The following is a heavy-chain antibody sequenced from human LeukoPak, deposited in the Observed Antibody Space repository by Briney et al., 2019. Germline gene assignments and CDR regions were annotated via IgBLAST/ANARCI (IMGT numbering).Heavy chain of an antibody. D-gene: IGHD3-3*01. CDR1: GYTFTSYG. CDR3: ARVRKLRFLEWLLYRTRRDYYYYYYYMDV. V-gene: IGHV1-18*01. J-gene: IGHJ6*03. CDR2: ISAYNGNT. Sequence: ASVKVSCKASGYTFTSYGISWVRQAPGQGLEWMGWISAYNGNTNYAQKLQGRVTMTTDTSTSTAYMELRSLRSDDTAVYYCARVRKLRFLEWLLYRTRRDYYYYYYYMDVWGKGTTVTVSS.